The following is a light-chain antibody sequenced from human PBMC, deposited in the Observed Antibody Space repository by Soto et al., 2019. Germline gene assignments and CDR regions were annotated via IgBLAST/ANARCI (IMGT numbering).Light chain of an antibody. V-gene: IGLV1-40*01. J-gene: IGLJ3*02. CDR2: GNS. CDR3: QSYDGSLSGGV. Sequence: QSVLTQPPSVSGAPGQRVTISCTGSSSNIGAGYDVHWYQQLPGTAHQLLIYGNSNPPSGVPDRFSGSKSGTSASLAITGLQAEDEADYYCQSYDGSLSGGVFGGGTKLTVL. CDR1: SSNIGAGYD.